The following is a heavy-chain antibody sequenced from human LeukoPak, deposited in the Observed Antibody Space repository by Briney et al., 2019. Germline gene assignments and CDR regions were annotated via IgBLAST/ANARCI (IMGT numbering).Heavy chain of an antibody. Sequence: GGSLRLSCVASGFTFTKCAMSWIRQAPGKGLEWVAIITATGDTAYYADSVKGRFTISRDNSRNTVYMQIDSLRAEDTAIYYCAGDRNSDWYSPLDYWGQGSQVTVSP. V-gene: IGHV3-23*01. J-gene: IGHJ4*02. CDR3: AGDRNSDWYSPLDY. D-gene: IGHD6-19*01. CDR1: GFTFTKCA. CDR2: ITATGDTA.